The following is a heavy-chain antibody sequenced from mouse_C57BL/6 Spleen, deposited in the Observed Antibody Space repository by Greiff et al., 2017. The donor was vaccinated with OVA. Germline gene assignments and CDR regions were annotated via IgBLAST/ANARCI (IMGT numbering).Heavy chain of an antibody. V-gene: IGHV1-15*01. J-gene: IGHJ4*01. Sequence: VQLQQSGAELVRPGASVTLSCKASGYTFTDYEMHWVKQTPVHGLEWIGAIDPETGGTAYNQKFKGKAILTADKSSSTAYMELRSLTSEDSAVYYCTPYYDHGDYYAMDYWGQGTSVTVSS. CDR3: TPYYDHGDYYAMDY. CDR1: GYTFTDYE. D-gene: IGHD2-4*01. CDR2: IDPETGGT.